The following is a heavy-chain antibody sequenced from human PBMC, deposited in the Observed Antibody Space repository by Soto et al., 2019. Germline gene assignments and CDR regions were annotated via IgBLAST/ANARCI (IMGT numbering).Heavy chain of an antibody. CDR2: ISYDGSTK. J-gene: IGHJ4*02. Sequence: QVQLVESGGGVVQPGRSLRLSCAASGFTFSSYAMHWVRQAPGKGLEWVAVISYDGSTKYYGDSVKGRFTISRDNSKNTLYLQMNSLRAEDTAVYYCARVRQQLGTFDYWGQGTRVTVSS. V-gene: IGHV3-30-3*01. D-gene: IGHD6-13*01. CDR1: GFTFSSYA. CDR3: ARVRQQLGTFDY.